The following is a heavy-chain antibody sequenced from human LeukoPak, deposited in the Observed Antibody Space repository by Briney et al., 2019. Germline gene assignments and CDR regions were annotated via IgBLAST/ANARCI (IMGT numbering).Heavy chain of an antibody. J-gene: IGHJ4*02. CDR2: ISDRATT. V-gene: IGHV3-23*01. CDR1: GFTFSIYT. Sequence: GGSLRLSCAASGFTFSIYTMNWVRQAPGKGLEWVSTISDRATTYYADSVKGRFTVSRDNSKNALYLQTPSLRAEDTAVYYCATGPLSGGAYDFDSWGQGNLVTVSS. D-gene: IGHD5-12*01. CDR3: ATGPLSGGAYDFDS.